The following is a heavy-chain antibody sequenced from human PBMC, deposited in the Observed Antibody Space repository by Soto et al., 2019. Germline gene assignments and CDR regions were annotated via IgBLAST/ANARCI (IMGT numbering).Heavy chain of an antibody. CDR3: ALEPGSGYYYYGMDV. CDR1: GGSISSYY. J-gene: IGHJ6*02. V-gene: IGHV4-59*01. CDR2: IYYSGST. Sequence: PSETLSLTCTVSGGSISSYYWSWIRQPPGKGLEWIGYIYYSGSTNYNPSLKSRVTISVDTSKNQFSLKLSSVTAEDTAVYYCALEPGSGYYYYGMDVRGQGTTVTGSS. D-gene: IGHD3-10*01.